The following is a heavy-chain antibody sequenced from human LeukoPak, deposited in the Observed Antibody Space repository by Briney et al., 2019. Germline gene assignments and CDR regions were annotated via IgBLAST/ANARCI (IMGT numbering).Heavy chain of an antibody. V-gene: IGHV3-23*01. J-gene: IGHJ4*02. CDR1: GFTFTTYA. D-gene: IGHD2-15*01. CDR3: AKDPRGDCSGGSCHYLEY. Sequence: GGSLRLSCAASGFTFTTYAMSWVRQTPGKGLEWDSAVSGSGGSTYYADSVKGRFTISRDNSKNTLYLQMNSLRAEDTAVYYCAKDPRGDCSGGSCHYLEYWGQGTLVTVSS. CDR2: VSGSGGST.